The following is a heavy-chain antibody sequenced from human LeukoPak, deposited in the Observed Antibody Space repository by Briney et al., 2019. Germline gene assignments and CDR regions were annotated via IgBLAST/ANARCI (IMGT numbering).Heavy chain of an antibody. CDR1: GFTFSTYT. Sequence: GGSLRLPYAASGFTFSTYTMHWVRQAPGKGLEWVAVISYDGYNKDYADSVKGRFTISRDNSKNTLYLQMNSLRAEDTAVYYCARPLQTYYYDSSGYFPFGYWGQGTLVTVSS. J-gene: IGHJ4*02. D-gene: IGHD3-22*01. CDR2: ISYDGYNK. CDR3: ARPLQTYYYDSSGYFPFGY. V-gene: IGHV3-30-3*01.